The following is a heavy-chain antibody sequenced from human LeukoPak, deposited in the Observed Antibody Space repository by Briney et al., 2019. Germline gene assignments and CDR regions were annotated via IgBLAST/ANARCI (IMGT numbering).Heavy chain of an antibody. D-gene: IGHD6-6*01. CDR1: GGSITSKIYH. CDR3: AISYSTSSPDI. Sequence: PSETLSLTCTVAGGSITSKIYHWGWIRRPPGKALEWIGSTYYSGSTNYNPSLRSRVTISVDTSKNQFSLNLRSVTAADTAMHCCAISYSTSSPDIWGQGTMVTVSS. J-gene: IGHJ3*02. CDR2: TYYSGST. V-gene: IGHV4-39*07.